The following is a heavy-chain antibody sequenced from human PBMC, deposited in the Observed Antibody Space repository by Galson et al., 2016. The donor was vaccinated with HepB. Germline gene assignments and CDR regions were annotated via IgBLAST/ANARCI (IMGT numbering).Heavy chain of an antibody. D-gene: IGHD6-13*01. J-gene: IGHJ3*02. CDR3: AKDLEVGIAAADGAFDI. CDR1: GFTFDDFA. CDR2: ISWNSGSI. Sequence: SLRLSCAASGFTFDDFAMHWVRQAPGKGLEWVSSISWNSGSICYGDSVKGRFTISRDNAKNSLYLQMNTLRPEDTALYYCAKDLEVGIAAADGAFDIWGQGTLVTVSS. V-gene: IGHV3-9*01.